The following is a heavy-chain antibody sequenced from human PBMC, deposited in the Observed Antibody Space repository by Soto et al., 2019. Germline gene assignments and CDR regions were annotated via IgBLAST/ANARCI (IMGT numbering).Heavy chain of an antibody. CDR1: GGSFSSYI. Sequence: QVQLVQSGAEVKKPGSSVKVSCEASGGSFSSYIFTWVRQAPGQGLEWMGRVIPIQGRANYALTFQDRVTITADKSTNTVYMELRSLRPEDTALYYCAKSLVCVDLADMDVWAKGTTVTVSS. CDR2: VIPIQGRA. V-gene: IGHV1-69*02. D-gene: IGHD3-16*01. CDR3: AKSLVCVDLADMDV. J-gene: IGHJ6*03.